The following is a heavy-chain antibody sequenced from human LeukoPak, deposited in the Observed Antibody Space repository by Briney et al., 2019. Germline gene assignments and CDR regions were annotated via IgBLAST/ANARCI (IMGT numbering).Heavy chain of an antibody. V-gene: IGHV1-69*13. J-gene: IGHJ6*03. CDR3: ARVWSLANYGYYYYYMDV. Sequence: ASVKVSCKASGYTFTSYDISWVRQAPGQGLEWMGGIIPIFGTANYAQKFQGRVTITADESTSTAYMELSSLRSEDTAVYYCARVWSLANYGYYYYYMDVWGKGTTITVSS. CDR2: IIPIFGTA. CDR1: GYTFTSYD. D-gene: IGHD1-7*01.